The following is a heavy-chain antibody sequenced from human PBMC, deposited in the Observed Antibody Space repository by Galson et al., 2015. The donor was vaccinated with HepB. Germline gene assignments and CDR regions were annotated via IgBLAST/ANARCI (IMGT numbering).Heavy chain of an antibody. CDR2: ISSSGSTI. CDR3: ARDPNLFDYYDSGGAEYFQH. D-gene: IGHD3-22*01. Sequence: SLRLSCAASGFTFSDYYMSWIRQAPGKGLEWVSYISSSGSTIYYADSVKGRFTISRDNAKNSLYLQMNSLRAEDTAVYYCARDPNLFDYYDSGGAEYFQHWGQGTLVTVSS. V-gene: IGHV3-11*01. J-gene: IGHJ1*01. CDR1: GFTFSDYY.